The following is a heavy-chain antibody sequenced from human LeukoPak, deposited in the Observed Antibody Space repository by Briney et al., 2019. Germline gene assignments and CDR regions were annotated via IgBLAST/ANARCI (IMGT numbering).Heavy chain of an antibody. CDR3: AGANGYCSSTSCYPEFDY. V-gene: IGHV4-59*01. J-gene: IGHJ4*01. CDR2: IYYSGST. Sequence: SETLSLTCTVSGGSISSYYWSWIRQPPGKGLEWIGYIYYSGSTNYNPSLKSRVTISVDTSKNQFSLKLSSVTAADTAVYYCAGANGYCSSTSCYPEFDYWGQGTLVTVSS. D-gene: IGHD2-2*03. CDR1: GGSISSYY.